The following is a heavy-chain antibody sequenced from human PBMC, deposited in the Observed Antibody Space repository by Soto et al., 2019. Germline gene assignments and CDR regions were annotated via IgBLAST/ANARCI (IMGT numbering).Heavy chain of an antibody. CDR3: ARGKYSSSWYSDY. J-gene: IGHJ4*02. CDR2: IGVDSGNT. CDR1: GFTFTSSA. Sequence: ASVKVSCKASGFTFTSSAMQWVRQARGQRLEWIGWIGVDSGNTNYAQKFQERVTMTRDTSTSTAYMELSSLRSDDTAVYYCARGKYSSSWYSDYWGQGTLVTVSS. D-gene: IGHD6-13*01. V-gene: IGHV1-58*02.